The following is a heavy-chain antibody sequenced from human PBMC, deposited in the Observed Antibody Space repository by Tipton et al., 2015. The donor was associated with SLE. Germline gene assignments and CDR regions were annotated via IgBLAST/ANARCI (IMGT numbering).Heavy chain of an antibody. D-gene: IGHD5-12*01. CDR3: ASDGSSAGYVAWFDP. Sequence: TLSLTCTVSGGSISGRYWNWIRQPPGKGLEWIGYIHYSGSTKYNPSLKSRVTISVDTSKNQFSLKLTSVTAADTALYFCASDGSSAGYVAWFDPWGQGTLVTVSS. J-gene: IGHJ5*02. CDR1: GGSISGRY. CDR2: IHYSGST. V-gene: IGHV4-59*11.